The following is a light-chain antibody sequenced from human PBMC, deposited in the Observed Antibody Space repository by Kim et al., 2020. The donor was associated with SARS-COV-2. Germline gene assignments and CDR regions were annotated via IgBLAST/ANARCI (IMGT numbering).Light chain of an antibody. CDR1: QGISSY. J-gene: IGKJ2*01. Sequence: SAFTGDRVTITCRASQGISSYLAWYQQKPGKAPKLLIYAASTLQSGVPSRFSGSGSGTDFTLTISCLQSEDFATYYCQQYYSYPQTFGQGTKLEI. CDR2: AAS. CDR3: QQYYSYPQT. V-gene: IGKV1-8*01.